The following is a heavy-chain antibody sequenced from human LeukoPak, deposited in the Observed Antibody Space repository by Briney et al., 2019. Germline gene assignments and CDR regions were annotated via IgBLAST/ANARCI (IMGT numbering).Heavy chain of an antibody. CDR3: AKDHSSGWPYCFPY. J-gene: IGHJ4*02. V-gene: IGHV3-23*01. CDR2: ISASGGST. Sequence: QTGGSLRLSCAASGFTFSSYAMSWVRQAPGKGLEWVPAISASGGSTYYADSVKGRFTISRDNSKNTLFLQMNSLRAEDTAVYYCAKDHSSGWPYCFPYWGQGTLVTVSS. D-gene: IGHD6-19*01. CDR1: GFTFSSYA.